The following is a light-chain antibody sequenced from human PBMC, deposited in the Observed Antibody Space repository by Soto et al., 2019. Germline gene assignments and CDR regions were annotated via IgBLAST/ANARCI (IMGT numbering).Light chain of an antibody. Sequence: IQLTQSPSSLSASVGDRVTVTCRASQGISSNLAWYQQKPGKAPKLLIYAASTLQSGVPSRFSGSGSGTDFTLTISCLQSEDFATYYCQQYYSFPRTFGQGTKVDIK. CDR1: QGISSN. CDR3: QQYYSFPRT. V-gene: IGKV1-9*01. J-gene: IGKJ1*01. CDR2: AAS.